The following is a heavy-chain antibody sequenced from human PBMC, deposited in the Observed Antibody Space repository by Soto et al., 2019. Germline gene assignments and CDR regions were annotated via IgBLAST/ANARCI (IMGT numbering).Heavy chain of an antibody. CDR1: GFTFSSYA. J-gene: IGHJ4*02. CDR2: ISRSGSTI. D-gene: IGHD6-19*01. CDR3: ARDLRSAWFFDY. V-gene: IGHV3-48*04. Sequence: GGSLRLSCAASGFTFSSYAMSWVRQAPGKGLEWVSYISRSGSTIYYADSVKGRFTISRDNAKNSLFLQMNSLRAEDTAVYYCARDLRSAWFFDYWGQGTLVTVSS.